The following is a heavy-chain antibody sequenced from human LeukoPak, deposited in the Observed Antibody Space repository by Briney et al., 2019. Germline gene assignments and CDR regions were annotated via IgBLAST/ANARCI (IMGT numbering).Heavy chain of an antibody. V-gene: IGHV4-4*07. CDR2: IYASGNT. Sequence: RASETLSLTCTVSGGSISSYYWSWVRQPAGKGLEWVGRIYASGNTNYNPSLKGRVTMTVTTSTNQFSLNLSSVTAAATAVYYCARGRGSSWYYFDTWGQGTLVTVSS. CDR1: GGSISSYY. D-gene: IGHD6-13*01. CDR3: ARGRGSSWYYFDT. J-gene: IGHJ4*02.